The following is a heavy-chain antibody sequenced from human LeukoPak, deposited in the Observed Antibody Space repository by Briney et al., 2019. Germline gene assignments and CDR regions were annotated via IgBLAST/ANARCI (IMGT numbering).Heavy chain of an antibody. CDR3: ARLNVDIVATTFDY. D-gene: IGHD5-12*01. CDR2: IYTSGST. CDR1: GGSISSGSYY. J-gene: IGHJ4*02. V-gene: IGHV4-61*02. Sequence: SETLSLXCTVSGGSISSGSYYWIWSRQPAGKGPEWIGRIYTSGSTNYNPSLKSRVTISVDTSKNQFSLKLSSVTAADTAVYYCARLNVDIVATTFDYWGQGTLVTVSS.